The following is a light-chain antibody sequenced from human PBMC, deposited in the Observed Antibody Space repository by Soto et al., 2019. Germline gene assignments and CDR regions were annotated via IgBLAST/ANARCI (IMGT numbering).Light chain of an antibody. Sequence: QSVLTQPPSASGTPGQRVTISCSGRSPNIGSNVVNWYQQLPGTAPKLLIYLNNQRPSGVPDRFSVSKSGTSASLDISGLQSEDEAGYYCAAWDDSLGGVVFGGGTKLTVL. V-gene: IGLV1-44*01. J-gene: IGLJ3*02. CDR3: AAWDDSLGGVV. CDR1: SPNIGSNV. CDR2: LNN.